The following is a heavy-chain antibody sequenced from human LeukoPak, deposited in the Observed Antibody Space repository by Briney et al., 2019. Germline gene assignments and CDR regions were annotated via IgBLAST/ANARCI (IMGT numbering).Heavy chain of an antibody. J-gene: IGHJ4*02. CDR1: GYTFTEDY. CDR2: INLNRGGT. V-gene: IGHV1-2*02. D-gene: IGHD3-22*01. Sequence: ASVKVSCKASGYTFTEDYMHSGPHAPGEGRECVVWINLNRGGTNYAEKFQGRVNMTRDTCIRTAYMELSRLRSEDTAVYYCAGASYYYDSSGYPGYYFDYWGQGTLVTVSS. CDR3: AGASYYYDSSGYPGYYFDY.